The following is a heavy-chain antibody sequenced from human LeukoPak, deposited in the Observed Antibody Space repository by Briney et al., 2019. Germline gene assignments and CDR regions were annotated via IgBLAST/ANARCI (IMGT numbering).Heavy chain of an antibody. J-gene: IGHJ4*02. CDR2: ISGSGGNT. V-gene: IGHV3-23*01. D-gene: IGHD3-22*01. CDR1: GFTFASYA. CDR3: AKDKVGWYDSSGYSLFDY. Sequence: GGSLRLSCAASGFTFASYAMTWVRQAPGKGLEWFSAISGSGGNTYYADSVKGRFTISRDNSKNTLYLHMNSLRAEDTAVYYCAKDKVGWYDSSGYSLFDYWGQGTLVTVSS.